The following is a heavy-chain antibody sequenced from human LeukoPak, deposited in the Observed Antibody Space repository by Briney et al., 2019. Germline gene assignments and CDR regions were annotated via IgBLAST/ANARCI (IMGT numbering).Heavy chain of an antibody. V-gene: IGHV3-7*01. CDR1: GFAFSSYW. CDR3: ARSLWPEDY. CDR2: INQAGNSQ. J-gene: IGHJ4*02. Sequence: PGGSLRLSCAASGFAFSSYWASWVRQAPGKGLEWVANINQAGNSQNYVDSVRGRFTISKDNAKNSVYLQMNSLRAEDTAVYYCARSLWPEDYWGQGILVTVSS. D-gene: IGHD2-21*01.